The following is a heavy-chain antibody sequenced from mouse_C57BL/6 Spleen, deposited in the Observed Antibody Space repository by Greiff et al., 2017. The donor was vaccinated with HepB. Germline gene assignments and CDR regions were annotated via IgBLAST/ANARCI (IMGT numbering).Heavy chain of an antibody. J-gene: IGHJ2*01. V-gene: IGHV1-42*01. Sequence: EVQLQQSGPELVKPGASVKISCKASGYSFTGYYMNWVKQSPEKSLEWIGEINPSTGGTTYNQKFKAKATLTVDKSSSTAYMQLKSLTSEDSAVYYCARMGLLGSSLDYWGQGTTLTVSS. CDR1: GYSFTGYY. CDR2: INPSTGGT. CDR3: ARMGLLGSSLDY. D-gene: IGHD1-1*01.